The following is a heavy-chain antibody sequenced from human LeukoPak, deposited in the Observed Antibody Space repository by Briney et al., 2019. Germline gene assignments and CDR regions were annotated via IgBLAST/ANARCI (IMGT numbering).Heavy chain of an antibody. CDR3: AKVIYYYDSSGYRRPSWFDP. D-gene: IGHD3-22*01. Sequence: SGGSLRLSCAASGFTFSSYAMSWVRQAPGKGLEWVSGISGRGGSTYYADSVKGRFTISRDNSKNTLYLQMNSLRAEDTAVYYCAKVIYYYDSSGYRRPSWFDPWGRGTLVTVSS. CDR2: ISGRGGST. V-gene: IGHV3-23*01. J-gene: IGHJ5*02. CDR1: GFTFSSYA.